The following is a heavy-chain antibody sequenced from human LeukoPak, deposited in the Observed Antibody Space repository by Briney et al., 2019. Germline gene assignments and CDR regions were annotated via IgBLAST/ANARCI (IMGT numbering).Heavy chain of an antibody. J-gene: IGHJ5*02. V-gene: IGHV3-48*03. CDR2: ISSSGSTI. CDR3: ARKCSPGSSWYAGSLGNWFDP. CDR1: GFTFSSYE. D-gene: IGHD6-13*01. Sequence: PGGSLRLSCAASGFTFSSYEMNWVRQAPGKGLEWVSYISSSGSTIYYADSVKGRFTISRDNAKNSLYLQMNSLRAEDTAVYYCARKCSPGSSWYAGSLGNWFDPWGQGTLVTVSS.